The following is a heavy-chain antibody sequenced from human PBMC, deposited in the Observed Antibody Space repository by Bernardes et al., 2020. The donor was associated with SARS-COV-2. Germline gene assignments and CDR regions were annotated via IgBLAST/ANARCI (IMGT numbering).Heavy chain of an antibody. CDR2: ISGSGLTT. Sequence: GGSLRLSCAASGFTFANYVMSWVRQAPGKGLEWVSAISGSGLTTYYADYVKGRFTISRDSSKNTLYLQMNSLRAEDTALYYCAKDTLLIGITMRPNSFDPWGQGTLVTVSA. D-gene: IGHD1-1*01. V-gene: IGHV3-23*01. J-gene: IGHJ5*02. CDR3: AKDTLLIGITMRPNSFDP. CDR1: GFTFANYV.